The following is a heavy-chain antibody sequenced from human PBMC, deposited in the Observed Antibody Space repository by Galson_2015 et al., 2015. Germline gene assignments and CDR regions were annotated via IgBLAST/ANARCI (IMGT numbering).Heavy chain of an antibody. V-gene: IGHV3-53*01. D-gene: IGHD6-19*01. CDR2: IYTGGTT. Sequence: SLRLSCAASGFTFSSYSMNWVRQAPGKGLEWVSLIYTGGTTYYADPVKGRFTISRDNSKNTVYLQMNSLRPDDTAVYYCARDRDSSGWFDPWGQGTLVTVSS. J-gene: IGHJ5*02. CDR1: GFTFSSYS. CDR3: ARDRDSSGWFDP.